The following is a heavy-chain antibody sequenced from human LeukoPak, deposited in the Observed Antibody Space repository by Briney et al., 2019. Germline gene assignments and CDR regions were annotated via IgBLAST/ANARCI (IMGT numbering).Heavy chain of an antibody. J-gene: IGHJ4*02. V-gene: IGHV1-69*06. Sequence: SVKVSCKASGGTFNSYAISWVRQAPGQGLEWMGGIIPIFGTTNYARKFRGRVTLTADKSTRTAYMELSSLRSEDTAVYYCARPDYYGSGSYSFDYWGQGTLVTVSS. CDR2: IIPIFGTT. CDR1: GGTFNSYA. D-gene: IGHD3-10*01. CDR3: ARPDYYGSGSYSFDY.